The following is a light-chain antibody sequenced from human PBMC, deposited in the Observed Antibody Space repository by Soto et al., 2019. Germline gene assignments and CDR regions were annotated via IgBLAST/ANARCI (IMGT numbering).Light chain of an antibody. CDR2: RNN. CDR1: SSNIGAGYD. J-gene: IGLJ3*02. V-gene: IGLV1-40*01. Sequence: QSVLTQPPSVSGAPGQRVTISCTGSSSNIGAGYDVHWYQQLPGTAPQLLIYRNNNRPSGVPDRFSGSKSGTSASLAITGLQAEDEADYYCQSYDSRLSGSVFGGGTKLTVL. CDR3: QSYDSRLSGSV.